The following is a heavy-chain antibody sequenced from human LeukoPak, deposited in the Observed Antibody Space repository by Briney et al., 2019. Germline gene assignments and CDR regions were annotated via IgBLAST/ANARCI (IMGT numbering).Heavy chain of an antibody. J-gene: IGHJ4*02. CDR3: AKGLRITMVRGGFDY. CDR2: INSDGTSP. Sequence: PGGSLRLSCAASGFTFSSYWMHWVRQAPGKGLVWVSGINSDGTSPIYADSVKGRFTISRDNAKKTLYLQMNSLRAEDTALYYCAKGLRITMVRGGFDYWGQGTLVTVSS. V-gene: IGHV3-74*01. D-gene: IGHD3-10*01. CDR1: GFTFSSYW.